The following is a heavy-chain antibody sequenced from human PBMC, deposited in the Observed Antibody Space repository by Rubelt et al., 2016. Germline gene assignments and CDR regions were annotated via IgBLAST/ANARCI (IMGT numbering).Heavy chain of an antibody. D-gene: IGHD4-17*01. Sequence: VHLLESGGGLVQPGGSLRLSCAASGFTFSSYAMHWVRQAPGKGLEWVAVISYDGSNKYYAASVKGRFTIARDDSKSTLYLQVNSLRGEDTAVYYCARDLGTVTTYWGRGTLVTVSS. J-gene: IGHJ4*02. CDR2: ISYDGSNK. CDR3: ARDLGTVTTY. V-gene: IGHV3-30*04. CDR1: GFTFSSYA.